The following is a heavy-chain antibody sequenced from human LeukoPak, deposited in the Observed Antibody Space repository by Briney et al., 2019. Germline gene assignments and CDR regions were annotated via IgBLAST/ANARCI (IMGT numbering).Heavy chain of an antibody. Sequence: GGSLRLSCAASGFTFSSYSMNWVRQAPGKGLEWVSYISSSSSTLYYADSVKGRFTISRDLSKNTLFLQMNSLRPEDTAVYYCSKDRGVFGVAYSLDYWGQGTLVTVSS. CDR2: ISSSSSTL. CDR1: GFTFSSYS. CDR3: SKDRGVFGVAYSLDY. V-gene: IGHV3-48*01. J-gene: IGHJ4*02. D-gene: IGHD3-3*01.